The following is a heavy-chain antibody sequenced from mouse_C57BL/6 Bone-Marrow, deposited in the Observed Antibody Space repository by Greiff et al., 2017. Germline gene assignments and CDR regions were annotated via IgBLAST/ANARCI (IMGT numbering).Heavy chain of an antibody. CDR2: INPNNGGT. CDR3: ARGGLLPFDY. Sequence: EVQLQQSGPELVKPGASVKIPCKASGYTFTDYNMDWVKQSHGKSLEWIGVINPNNGGTIYNQKFKGKATLTVDKSSSTAYMELRSLTSEDTAVYYCARGGLLPFDYWGQGTTLTVSS. V-gene: IGHV1-18*01. CDR1: GYTFTDYN. J-gene: IGHJ2*01. D-gene: IGHD2-3*01.